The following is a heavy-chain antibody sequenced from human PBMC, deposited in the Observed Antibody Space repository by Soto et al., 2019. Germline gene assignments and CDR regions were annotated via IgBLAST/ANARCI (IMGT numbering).Heavy chain of an antibody. V-gene: IGHV3-23*01. CDR3: AKQFPGDRSGHWARYFDY. J-gene: IGHJ4*02. CDR1: GFTFSSYA. CDR2: ISGSGGST. D-gene: IGHD3-22*01. Sequence: LRLSCAASGFTFSSYAMSWVRQAPGKGLEWVSAISGSGGSTNYADSVKGRFTISRDNSKNTLYLQMNSLRAEDTAVYYCAKQFPGDRSGHWARYFDYWGQGPLVTVS.